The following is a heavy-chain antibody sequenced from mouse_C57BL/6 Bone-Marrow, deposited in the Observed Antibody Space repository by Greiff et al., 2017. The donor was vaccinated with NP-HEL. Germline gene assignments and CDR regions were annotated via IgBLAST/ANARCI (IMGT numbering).Heavy chain of an antibody. J-gene: IGHJ4*01. V-gene: IGHV5-12*01. CDR3: ARHPRLLYPYYAMDY. Sequence: EVKLQESGGGLVQPGGSLKLSCAASGFTFSDYYMSWVRQTPEKRLEWVAYISNGGGSPYYPDTVQGRFTISRDNAKNTLYLQMSRLKSEDTAMYYCARHPRLLYPYYAMDYWGQGTSVTVSS. D-gene: IGHD2-12*01. CDR1: GFTFSDYY. CDR2: ISNGGGSP.